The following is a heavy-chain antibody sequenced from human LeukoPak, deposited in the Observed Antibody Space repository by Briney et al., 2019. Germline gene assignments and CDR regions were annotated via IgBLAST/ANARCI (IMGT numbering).Heavy chain of an antibody. CDR2: IRYDGSNK. CDR1: GFTFSSYG. V-gene: IGHV3-30*02. CDR3: AKNGDRGAYCTGGTCYPYFYYYMDV. Sequence: GGSLRLSCAASGFTFSSYGMHWVREAPGKGLEWVAFIRYDGSNKYYADSLKGRFTISRDNSKNTLYLQMNSLRAEDTAIYYCAKNGDRGAYCTGGTCYPYFYYYMDVWGKGTTVTI. J-gene: IGHJ6*03. D-gene: IGHD2-15*01.